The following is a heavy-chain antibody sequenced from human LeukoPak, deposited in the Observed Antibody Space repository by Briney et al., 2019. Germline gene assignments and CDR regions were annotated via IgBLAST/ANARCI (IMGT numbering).Heavy chain of an antibody. CDR1: GHTFTSNY. V-gene: IGHV1-46*01. CDR2: ISPSGGST. D-gene: IGHD5-24*01. J-gene: IGHJ5*02. CDR3: ARDNSVRDEVWRFNP. Sequence: ASVKVSCKAFGHTFTSNYMHWVRQAPGQGPEWMGVISPSGGSTTYAQKFQGRVTLTRDMSTSTDYLELSSLRSEDTAVYYCARDNSVRDEVWRFNPWGQGTLVTVSS.